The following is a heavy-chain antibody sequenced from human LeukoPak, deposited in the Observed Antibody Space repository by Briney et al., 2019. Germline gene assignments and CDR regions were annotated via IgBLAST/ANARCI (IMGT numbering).Heavy chain of an antibody. Sequence: SETLSLTCTVYGVSSSGYFWSWIRQPPGKGLEWVGESNDRGSSNYNPSLKSRVTISVDTSKNQFSLKLRSVTAADTAVYYCARDDFWSNFPLNFDFWSQGTLVTVSS. CDR3: ARDDFWSNFPLNFDF. V-gene: IGHV4-34*01. CDR2: SNDRGSS. CDR1: GVSSSGYF. D-gene: IGHD3-3*01. J-gene: IGHJ4*02.